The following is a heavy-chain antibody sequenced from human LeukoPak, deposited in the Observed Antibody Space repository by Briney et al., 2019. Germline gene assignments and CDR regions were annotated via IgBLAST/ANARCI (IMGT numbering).Heavy chain of an antibody. CDR3: ARDAIVGANFDY. V-gene: IGHV3-21*01. D-gene: IGHD1-26*01. Sequence: GGSLRLSCAASGFTFSSYSMNWVRQAPGKGLEWVSSISSSSYIYYADSVKGRFTISRDNAKNSLYLQMNSLRAEDTAVYYCARDAIVGANFDYWGQGTLVTVSS. CDR1: GFTFSSYS. CDR2: ISSSSYI. J-gene: IGHJ4*02.